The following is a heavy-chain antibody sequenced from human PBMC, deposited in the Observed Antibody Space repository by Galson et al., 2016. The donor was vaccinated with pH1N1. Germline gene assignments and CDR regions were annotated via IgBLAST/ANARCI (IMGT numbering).Heavy chain of an antibody. J-gene: IGHJ4*03. CDR1: GRTSIRHW. CDR2: IHPGDSDP. CDR3: ARLAHCSGDCYSMGPWGYFDF. V-gene: IGHV5-51*01. D-gene: IGHD2-21*02. Sequence: QSGAEVKKPGESLKISCKGSGRTSIRHWIAWVRQKPGTGLEWMGIIHPGDSDPRYNPSFPGQVTISADKSSSTAYLRWSSLKASDPAMYYCARLAHCSGDCYSMGPWGYFDFWGQGTLVTVSS.